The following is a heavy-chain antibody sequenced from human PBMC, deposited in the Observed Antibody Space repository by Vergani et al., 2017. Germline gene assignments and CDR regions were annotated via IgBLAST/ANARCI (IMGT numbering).Heavy chain of an antibody. V-gene: IGHV3-66*02. CDR3: ARGMTTETTDLDGFDI. CDR2: IIGGRT. J-gene: IGHJ3*02. D-gene: IGHD4-17*01. CDR1: SFSVSSHY. Sequence: LVESGGGLVQPGGSLRLSCAASSFSVSSHYMTWVRQAPGKGLEWVSTIIGGRTSYADSVKGRLTLTRDDSKNTLHLQMNSLRPEDTAVYYCARGMTTETTDLDGFDIWGQGTMVSVSS.